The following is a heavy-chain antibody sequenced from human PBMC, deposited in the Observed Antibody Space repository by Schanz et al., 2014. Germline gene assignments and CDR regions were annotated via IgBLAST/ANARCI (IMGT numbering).Heavy chain of an antibody. D-gene: IGHD6-13*01. J-gene: IGHJ6*02. CDR1: GGSISGSSSYY. V-gene: IGHV4-61*01. Sequence: QVQLQESGPGLVKASETLSLTCTVSGGSISGSSSYYWGWIRQSPGKGLEWIGYIYSSGTTNYNPSLKSPVTISIDASKNQFSLKLTSGTAADTGVYYCARVGQGAVATGSNTFYYYVMDVWGQGTTVTVSS. CDR2: IYSSGTT. CDR3: ARVGQGAVATGSNTFYYYVMDV.